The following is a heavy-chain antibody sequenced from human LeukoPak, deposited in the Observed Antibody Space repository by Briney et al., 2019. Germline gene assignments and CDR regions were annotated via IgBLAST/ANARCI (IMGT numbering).Heavy chain of an antibody. V-gene: IGHV3-23*01. Sequence: GASLRLSCAASGFTFSSYAMSWVHQAPGKGLEWVSAISGSGGSTYYADSVKGRFTISRDNSKNTLYLQMNSLRAEDTAVYYCAKPKGTHCSSTSCYVSGFDYWGQGTLVTVSS. CDR2: ISGSGGST. CDR3: AKPKGTHCSSTSCYVSGFDY. J-gene: IGHJ4*02. D-gene: IGHD2-2*01. CDR1: GFTFSSYA.